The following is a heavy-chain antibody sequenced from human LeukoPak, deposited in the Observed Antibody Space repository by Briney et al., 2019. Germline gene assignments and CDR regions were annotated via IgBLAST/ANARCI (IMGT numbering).Heavy chain of an antibody. CDR1: GGTFSSYA. J-gene: IGHJ6*02. Sequence: GASVKVSCKASGGTFSSYAISWVRQAPGQGLEWMGGIIPIFGTANYAQKFQGRVTITADESTSTAYMELSSLRTEDTAVYYCARHDQLLGITGTSEGFPYYYYGMDVWGQGTTVTVSS. V-gene: IGHV1-69*13. CDR3: ARHDQLLGITGTSEGFPYYYYGMDV. CDR2: IIPIFGTA. D-gene: IGHD1-20*01.